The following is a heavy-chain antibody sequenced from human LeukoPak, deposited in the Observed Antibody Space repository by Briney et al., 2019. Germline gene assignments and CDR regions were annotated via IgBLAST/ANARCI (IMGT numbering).Heavy chain of an antibody. CDR1: GFTFSSYG. CDR3: ARERWELIGDDAFDL. D-gene: IGHD3-10*01. CDR2: ISSGSTYK. J-gene: IGHJ3*01. V-gene: IGHV3-21*01. Sequence: GGSLRLSCAASGFTFSSYGMSWVRQAPEKGLEWVSFISSGSTYKYYADSVKGRFTVSRDDAKNSLYPQMNSLRGEDTAIYFCARERWELIGDDAFDLWGQGTMVTVSS.